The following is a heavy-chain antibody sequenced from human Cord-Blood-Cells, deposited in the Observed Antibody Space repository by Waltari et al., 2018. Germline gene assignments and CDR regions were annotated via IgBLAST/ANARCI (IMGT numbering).Heavy chain of an antibody. V-gene: IGHV4-34*01. CDR1: GGSFSGYY. J-gene: IGHJ5*02. D-gene: IGHD1-26*01. CDR3: ARAPIVGATNWFDP. Sequence: QVQLQQWGAGLLKPSETLSLTCAVYGGSFSGYYWSWIRQPPGKGLEWIGEINHSGSTNYNPSLKSRVTISVDTSKNQFSLKLSSVTAADTAVYYCARAPIVGATNWFDPWGQGTLVTGSS. CDR2: INHSGST.